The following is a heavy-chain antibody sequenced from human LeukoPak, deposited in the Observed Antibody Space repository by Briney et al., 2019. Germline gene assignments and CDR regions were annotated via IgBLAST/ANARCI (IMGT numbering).Heavy chain of an antibody. V-gene: IGHV4-39*07. CDR3: ARRGGYYPFDY. Sequence: PSETLSLTCTVSGGSVSSSSYHWGWIRQPPGKGLEWIGSVFYSGSTYYNPSLKSRVTMSVDTSKNQFSLKLSSVTAADTAVYYCARRGGYYPFDYWGQGTLVTVSS. D-gene: IGHD3-22*01. CDR1: GGSVSSSSYH. J-gene: IGHJ4*02. CDR2: VFYSGST.